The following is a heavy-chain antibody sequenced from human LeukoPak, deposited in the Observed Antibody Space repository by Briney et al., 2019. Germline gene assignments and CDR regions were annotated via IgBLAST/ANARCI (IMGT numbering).Heavy chain of an antibody. J-gene: IGHJ4*02. Sequence: PSETLSLTCAVYGGSFSGYYWSWIRQPPGKGLECIGEINQSGSTNNNPSLKSRVTISVDTSKKQFPLKLSSVSAADTAVYYCARGSRGRGYSYADYWGQGTLVTVSS. CDR3: ARGSRGRGYSYADY. V-gene: IGHV4-34*01. D-gene: IGHD5-18*01. CDR2: INQSGST. CDR1: GGSFSGYY.